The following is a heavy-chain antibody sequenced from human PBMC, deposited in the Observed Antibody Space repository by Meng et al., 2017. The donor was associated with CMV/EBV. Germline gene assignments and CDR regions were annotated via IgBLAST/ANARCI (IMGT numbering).Heavy chain of an antibody. CDR2: ISSSGNTI. D-gene: IGHD3-3*01. Sequence: GESLKISCAASGFTFSSYEMNWVRQAPGKGLEWVSYISSSGNTIYYGDSVKGRFTISRDNAKNSLYLQMNSPRAEDTAVYYCARENGVVIIPYDAFDIWGQGTMVTVSS. CDR3: ARENGVVIIPYDAFDI. CDR1: GFTFSSYE. J-gene: IGHJ3*02. V-gene: IGHV3-48*03.